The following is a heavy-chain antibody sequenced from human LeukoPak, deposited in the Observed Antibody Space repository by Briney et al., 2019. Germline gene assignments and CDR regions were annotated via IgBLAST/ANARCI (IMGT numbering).Heavy chain of an antibody. J-gene: IGHJ4*02. CDR3: AKADLVITYYFDY. V-gene: IGHV3-30*02. CDR1: GFTFRSYG. Sequence: PGGSLRLSCAASGFTFRSYGMHWVRQAPGKGLEWVAFIRYDGSNKYYADSVKGRFTISRDNSKNTLYLQMNSLRAEDTAVYYCAKADLVITYYFDYWGQGTLVTVSS. CDR2: IRYDGSNK. D-gene: IGHD3-22*01.